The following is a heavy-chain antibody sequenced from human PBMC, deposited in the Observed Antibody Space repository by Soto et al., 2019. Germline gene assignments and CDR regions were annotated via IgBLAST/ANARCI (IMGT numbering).Heavy chain of an antibody. CDR2: ISSGGSGI. Sequence: GGSLRLSCAASGFTFSSCSMSWVRQAPGKGLEWVSSISSGGSGIYYADSLKGRFTISRDNAKNSLYLQINSLRAEDTAVYYCARRYCTNGVCPFDSWGQGTLVTVSS. CDR1: GFTFSSCS. V-gene: IGHV3-21*06. D-gene: IGHD2-8*01. CDR3: ARRYCTNGVCPFDS. J-gene: IGHJ4*02.